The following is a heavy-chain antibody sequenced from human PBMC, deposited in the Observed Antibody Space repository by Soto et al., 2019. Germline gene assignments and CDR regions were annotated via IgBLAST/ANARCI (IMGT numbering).Heavy chain of an antibody. CDR3: ARDRVEAALGTFDQ. J-gene: IGHJ4*02. Sequence: QVQLVQSGAEVKKPGASVTVSCKTSGYTFSTYPISWVRQAPGQGLEWVGWSSTYNGKTNYGQKFQGRVTITTDTSASTAYMNLRNLRSDDTAVYYCARDRVEAALGTFDQWGQGTLVTVSS. D-gene: IGHD6-13*01. CDR2: SSTYNGKT. V-gene: IGHV1-18*01. CDR1: GYTFSTYP.